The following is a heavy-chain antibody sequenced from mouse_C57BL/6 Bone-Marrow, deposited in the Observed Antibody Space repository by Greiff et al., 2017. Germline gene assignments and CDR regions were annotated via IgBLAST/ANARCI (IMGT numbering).Heavy chain of an antibody. V-gene: IGHV15-2*01. CDR3: AREAVVAPYYFDD. D-gene: IGHD1-1*01. Sequence: QVQLKQSGSELRSPGSSVKLSCKDFDSEVFPIAYMSWVRQTPGHGFEWIGGILPSIGSTIYGEKFEDKATLDADTLSNTAYLELNSLTSEDSAIYYCAREAVVAPYYFDDWGKGTTLTVSS. J-gene: IGHJ2*01. CDR2: ILPSIGST. CDR1: DSEVFPIAY.